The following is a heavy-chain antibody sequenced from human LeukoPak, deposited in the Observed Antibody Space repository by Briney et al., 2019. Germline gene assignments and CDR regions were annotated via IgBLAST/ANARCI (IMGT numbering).Heavy chain of an antibody. CDR3: VRSHAGHDSTFVY. Sequence: PSQTLSLTCTVSGGSISSGDYSWSWIRQHPGKGLEWIGYIYYSGGTSYNPSLKSRVTISVDTSKNQFSLRLSSVVAADTAVYYYVRSHAGHDSTFVYWGQGTLVTVSS. CDR1: GGSISSGDYS. V-gene: IGHV4-31*03. CDR2: IYYSGGT. D-gene: IGHD2-15*01. J-gene: IGHJ4*02.